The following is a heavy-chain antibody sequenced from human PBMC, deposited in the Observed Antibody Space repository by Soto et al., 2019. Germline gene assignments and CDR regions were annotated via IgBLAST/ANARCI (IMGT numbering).Heavy chain of an antibody. J-gene: IGHJ5*02. D-gene: IGHD5-18*01. CDR2: ISYDGSNK. Sequence: GGSLRLSCAASGFTFSSYAMHWVRQAPGKGLEWVAVISYDGSNKYYADSVKGRFTISRDNSKNTLYLQMNSLRAEDTAVYYCAREPVDTWTNWFDPWGQGTLVTVSS. CDR1: GFTFSSYA. CDR3: AREPVDTWTNWFDP. V-gene: IGHV3-30-3*01.